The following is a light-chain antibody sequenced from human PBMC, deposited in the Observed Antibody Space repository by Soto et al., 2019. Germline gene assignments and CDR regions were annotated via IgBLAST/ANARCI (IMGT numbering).Light chain of an antibody. CDR2: GAS. J-gene: IGKJ1*01. CDR3: QQYNNWLGT. CDR1: QSVSGN. Sequence: EIVLKQSPGTLSVSPRERATLSCRASQSVSGNLAWYQQKPGQAPRLLIYGASTRATAIPARFSGSGSGTEFTLTISSLQPEDFAVYYCQQYNNWLGTFGQGTKV. V-gene: IGKV3-15*01.